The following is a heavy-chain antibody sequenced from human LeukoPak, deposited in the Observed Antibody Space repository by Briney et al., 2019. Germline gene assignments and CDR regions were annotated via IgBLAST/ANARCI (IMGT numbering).Heavy chain of an antibody. Sequence: GESLKISCKASGFTFSDYWIAWVRQMPGQGLKWLGIIYPRDSDTRYSPSFQGQVSISVDTSIDTAYLQWSSVKASDTAMYYCARLLAAPYYINFWGQGTLVTVSS. CDR1: GFTFSDYW. D-gene: IGHD6-25*01. V-gene: IGHV5-51*01. CDR3: ARLLAAPYYINF. J-gene: IGHJ4*02. CDR2: IYPRDSDT.